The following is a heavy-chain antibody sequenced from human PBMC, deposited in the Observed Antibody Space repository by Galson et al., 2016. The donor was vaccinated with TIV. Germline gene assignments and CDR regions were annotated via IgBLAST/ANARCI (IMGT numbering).Heavy chain of an antibody. V-gene: IGHV3-23*01. J-gene: IGHJ6*02. CDR2: ISGGVGST. CDR1: GFTFSIFA. Sequence: SLRLSCAASGFTFSIFAMTWVRQAPGMGLEWVSAISGGVGSTYYADSVKGRFTVSRDNSKNTVFLQMNSLRAEDTAVYYCTKVPSSGFSYYYGLDVRGQGTTVTVSS. D-gene: IGHD3-22*01. CDR3: TKVPSSGFSYYYGLDV.